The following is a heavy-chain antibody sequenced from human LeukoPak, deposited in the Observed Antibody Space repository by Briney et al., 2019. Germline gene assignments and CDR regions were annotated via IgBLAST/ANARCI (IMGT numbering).Heavy chain of an antibody. D-gene: IGHD3-22*01. Sequence: GGSLRLSCAASGFTFSNYWMSWVRQDPGKGLEWVANIKQDGSEKYYVGSVKGRFTISRDNSKNTLYLQMNSLRAEDTAVYYCTKDRQYYYDSSGSVGPSDYWGQGTLVTVSS. V-gene: IGHV3-7*01. CDR3: TKDRQYYYDSSGSVGPSDY. CDR2: IKQDGSEK. J-gene: IGHJ4*01. CDR1: GFTFSNYW.